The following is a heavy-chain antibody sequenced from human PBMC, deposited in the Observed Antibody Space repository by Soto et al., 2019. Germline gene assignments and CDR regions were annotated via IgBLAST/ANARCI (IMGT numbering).Heavy chain of an antibody. CDR3: ARGRYGDY. D-gene: IGHD1-1*01. CDR1: GYDFTTYG. CDR2: ISAHNGNT. J-gene: IGHJ4*02. V-gene: IGHV1-18*01. Sequence: QVHLVQSGAEVKNPGASVKVPCKGSGYDFTTYGITWVRQAPGQGLEWMAWISAHNGNTNYAPNLQGRVTVTRDTSTSTAYIELRSLRSDDTAVYYCARGRYGDYWGQGALVTVSS.